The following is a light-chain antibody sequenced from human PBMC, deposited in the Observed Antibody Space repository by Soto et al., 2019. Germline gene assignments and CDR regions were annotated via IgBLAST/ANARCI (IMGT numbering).Light chain of an antibody. Sequence: IQLTQSPSSLSASVGDRVTITCRASQGISSFLAWYQQKPGKAPKILIYGPSTLQRGVQSWFGDSGSGTDSTLPIGSLQPEEFATYYCQQLNSFPIPSGPGTKVDIK. V-gene: IGKV1-9*01. CDR2: GPS. J-gene: IGKJ3*01. CDR1: QGISSF. CDR3: QQLNSFPIP.